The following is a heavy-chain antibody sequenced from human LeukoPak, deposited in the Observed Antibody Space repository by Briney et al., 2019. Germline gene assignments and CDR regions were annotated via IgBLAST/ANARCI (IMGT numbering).Heavy chain of an antibody. CDR2: ISSSSSTI. Sequence: GGSLRLSCAASGFTFSTYSMNWVRQAPGKGLEWVSYISSSSSTIYYADSVKGRFAISRDNAKNSLYLQMNSLRAEDTAVYYCASPRGYCTNGVCDAFDSWGKGTLVTVSS. J-gene: IGHJ4*02. D-gene: IGHD2-8*01. CDR3: ASPRGYCTNGVCDAFDS. V-gene: IGHV3-48*01. CDR1: GFTFSTYS.